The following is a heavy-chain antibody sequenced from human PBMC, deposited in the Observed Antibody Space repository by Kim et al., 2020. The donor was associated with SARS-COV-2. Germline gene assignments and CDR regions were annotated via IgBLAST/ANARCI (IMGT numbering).Heavy chain of an antibody. J-gene: IGHJ4*02. D-gene: IGHD6-13*01. CDR1: GGSISSSSYY. V-gene: IGHV4-39*01. Sequence: SETLSLTCTVSGGSISSSSYYWGWIRQPPGKGLEWIGSIYYSGSTYYNPSLKSRVTISVDTCKNQFSLKLSSVTAADTAVYYCAGRIAAAGSLFDYWGQGTLVTVSS. CDR3: AGRIAAAGSLFDY. CDR2: IYYSGST.